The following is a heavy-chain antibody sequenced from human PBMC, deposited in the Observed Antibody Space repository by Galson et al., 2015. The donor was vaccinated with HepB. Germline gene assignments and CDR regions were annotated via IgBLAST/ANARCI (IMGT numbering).Heavy chain of an antibody. CDR1: GFTFSSYS. V-gene: IGHV3-48*01. CDR2: ISSSSTTI. Sequence: SLRLSCAASGFTFSSYSMNWVRQAPGKGLEWVSYISSSSTTIYYADSVKGRFTISRDNAKNSLYLQMNSLRGEDTAVYYCARENTAVGDYYYYYMDVWGKGTTVTVSS. CDR3: ARENTAVGDYYYYYMDV. D-gene: IGHD5-18*01. J-gene: IGHJ6*03.